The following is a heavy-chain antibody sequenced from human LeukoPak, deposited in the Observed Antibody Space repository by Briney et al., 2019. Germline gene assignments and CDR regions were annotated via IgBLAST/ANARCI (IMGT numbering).Heavy chain of an antibody. V-gene: IGHV3-74*01. CDR3: ARGLYDDPVSGDH. J-gene: IGHJ4*02. CDR1: GFTFSSYW. CDR2: INSDGSST. Sequence: GGSLRLSCAASGFTFSSYWMHWLRQAPGKGLVWVSHINSDGSSTSYADSVKGRFTISRDNAKNTLYLQMKSLRAEDTTVYYCARGLYDDPVSGDHWGQGTLVTISS. D-gene: IGHD3-3*01.